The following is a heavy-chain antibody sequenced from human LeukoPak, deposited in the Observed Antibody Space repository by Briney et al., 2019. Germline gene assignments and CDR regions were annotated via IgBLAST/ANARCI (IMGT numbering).Heavy chain of an antibody. CDR2: ISSSSSYI. CDR3: ARDRNTGSGSSFQH. J-gene: IGHJ1*01. CDR1: GFTFSGYS. D-gene: IGHD1-26*01. Sequence: PGGSLRLSCAASGFTFSGYSMNWARQAPGKGLEWVSSISSSSSYIYYADSVKGRFTISRDNAKNSLYLQMNSLRAEDTAVYYCARDRNTGSGSSFQHWGQGTLVTVSS. V-gene: IGHV3-21*01.